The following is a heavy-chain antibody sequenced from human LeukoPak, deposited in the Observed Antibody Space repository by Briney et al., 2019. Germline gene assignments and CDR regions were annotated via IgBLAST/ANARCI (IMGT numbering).Heavy chain of an antibody. CDR2: IYSGGST. D-gene: IGHD3-10*01. Sequence: GGSLRLSCAASGFTVSSNYMSLVRQAPGKGLEWVSVIYSGGSTYYADSVKGRFTISRDNSKHTLYLQMNSLRAEDTAVYYCARGGPLWFGENDFDYWGQGALVTVSS. J-gene: IGHJ4*02. V-gene: IGHV3-53*01. CDR1: GFTVSSNY. CDR3: ARGGPLWFGENDFDY.